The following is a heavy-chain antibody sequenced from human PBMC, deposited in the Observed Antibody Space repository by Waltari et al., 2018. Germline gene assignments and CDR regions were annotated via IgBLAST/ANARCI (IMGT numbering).Heavy chain of an antibody. CDR1: GVSITSDRHY. Sequence: QLQLQESGPGLVKPSETLSLTCSVSGVSITSDRHYWGWIRQPPGQGLEWIATLSYSVATYSSPSRKSRVTISRDTSKNQVSLQLGSVTAADTAVYYCATYIGASLGTAAFDVWGQGTMVTVSS. CDR2: LSYSVAT. J-gene: IGHJ3*01. CDR3: ATYIGASLGTAAFDV. V-gene: IGHV4-39*01. D-gene: IGHD5-12*01.